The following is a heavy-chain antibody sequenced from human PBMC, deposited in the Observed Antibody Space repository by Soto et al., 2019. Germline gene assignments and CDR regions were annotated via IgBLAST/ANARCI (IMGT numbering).Heavy chain of an antibody. CDR1: GYSFTNYW. D-gene: IGHD3-22*01. Sequence: GESLKISCKGSGYSFTNYWIGWVRQMPGKGLEWVGTIYPGDSDTRYSPSFQGQVSISADKSISTAYLQWSSLKASDTAMYYCARQIYDSDTGPNFQYYFDSWGQGTPVTVSS. CDR3: ARQIYDSDTGPNFQYYFDS. CDR2: IYPGDSDT. J-gene: IGHJ4*02. V-gene: IGHV5-51*01.